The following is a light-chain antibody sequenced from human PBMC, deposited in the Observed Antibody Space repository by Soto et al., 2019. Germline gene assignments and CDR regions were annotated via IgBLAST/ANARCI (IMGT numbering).Light chain of an antibody. CDR2: DAS. CDR1: QSVSFNY. CDR3: QQYGSSPYT. V-gene: IGKV3D-20*01. Sequence: EIVLTQSPGTLSLSPGERATLSCGASQSVSFNYLAWYQQKVGLAPRLLIYDASRRATGTPDRFSGSGSGTDFTLTISRLEPEDFAVYVCQQYGSSPYTFGHGNNLEIK. J-gene: IGKJ2*01.